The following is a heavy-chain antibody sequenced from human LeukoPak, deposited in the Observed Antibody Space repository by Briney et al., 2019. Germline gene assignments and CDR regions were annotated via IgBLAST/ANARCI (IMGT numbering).Heavy chain of an antibody. CDR1: GFTFSSYA. CDR2: ISGSGGST. Sequence: GGSLRLSCAASGFTFSSYAMSWVRQAPGKGLEWVSAISGSGGSTYYADSVRGRFTISRDNSKNTLYLQMNSVRAEDTAVYYCAKTLTYYFDYWGQGTLVTVSS. J-gene: IGHJ4*02. CDR3: AKTLTYYFDY. D-gene: IGHD4-17*01. V-gene: IGHV3-23*01.